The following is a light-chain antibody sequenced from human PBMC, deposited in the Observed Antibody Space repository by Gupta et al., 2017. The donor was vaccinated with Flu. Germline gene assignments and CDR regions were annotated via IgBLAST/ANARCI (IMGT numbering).Light chain of an antibody. CDR2: GAY. CDR3: QRLNNWHPLT. V-gene: IGKV3-15*01. CDR1: QSVSNN. Sequence: EIVMTQSPATLTVSPGERATLSCRASQSVSNNLAWYQQKPGQAPRLLIYGAYTRANGIPARFSGSGSGTEFTRTMSILKLEDFAVYYCQRLNNWHPLTFGGGTKVEI. J-gene: IGKJ4*01.